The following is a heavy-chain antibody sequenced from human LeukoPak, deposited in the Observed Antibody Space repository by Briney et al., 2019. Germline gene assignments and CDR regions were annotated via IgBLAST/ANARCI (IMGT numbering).Heavy chain of an antibody. CDR3: ARDKSWLQCFDY. CDR1: GFTFSSYA. J-gene: IGHJ4*02. Sequence: LPGGSLRLSCAASGFTFSSYAMHWVRQAPGKGLEWVAVISYDGSNKYYADSVKGRFTISRDNSKNTLYLQMNSLRAEDTAVYYCARDKSWLQCFDYWGQGTLVTVSS. D-gene: IGHD5-24*01. CDR2: ISYDGSNK. V-gene: IGHV3-30-3*01.